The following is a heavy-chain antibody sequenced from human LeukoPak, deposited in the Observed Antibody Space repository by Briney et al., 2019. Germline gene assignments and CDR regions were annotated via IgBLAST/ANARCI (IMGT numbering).Heavy chain of an antibody. J-gene: IGHJ4*02. CDR3: ARGGVAAAGTVPFDY. CDR1: GGSFSGYY. CDR2: INHSGST. D-gene: IGHD6-13*01. V-gene: IGHV4-34*01. Sequence: PSETLSLTCAVYGGSFSGYYWSWIRQPPGKGLEWIGEINHSGSTNYNPSLKSRVTISVDTSKNQFSLKLSSVTAADTAVYYCARGGVAAAGTVPFDYWGQGTLVTVPS.